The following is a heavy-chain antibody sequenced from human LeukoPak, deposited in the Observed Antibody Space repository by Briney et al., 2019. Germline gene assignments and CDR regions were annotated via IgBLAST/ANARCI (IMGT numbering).Heavy chain of an antibody. J-gene: IGHJ4*02. D-gene: IGHD3-22*01. CDR3: AKDISYYDSSGYPDY. Sequence: GGSLRLSCAASGFTFDDYTMHWVRQAPGKGLEWVSLISWDGGSTYYADSVKGRFTISRDNSKNSLYLQMNSLRTEDTALYYCAKDISYYDSSGYPDYWGQGTLVTASS. CDR1: GFTFDDYT. CDR2: ISWDGGST. V-gene: IGHV3-43*01.